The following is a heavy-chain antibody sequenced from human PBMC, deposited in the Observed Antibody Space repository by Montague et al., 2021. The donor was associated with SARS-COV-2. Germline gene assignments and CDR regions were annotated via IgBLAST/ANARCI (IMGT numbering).Heavy chain of an antibody. CDR2: IYYSGST. J-gene: IGHJ4*02. CDR1: GGSISSYN. CDR3: ARGFDY. Sequence: SETLSLTCTVSGGSISSYNWSCMRQPPAKRLEWIGCIYYSGSTNYNPSLKSRVTISVDTSKNQFSLKLSSVTAADTAVYYCARGFDYWGQGTLVTVSP. V-gene: IGHV4-59*01.